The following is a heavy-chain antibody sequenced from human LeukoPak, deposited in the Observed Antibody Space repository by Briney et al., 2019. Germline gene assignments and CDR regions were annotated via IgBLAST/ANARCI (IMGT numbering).Heavy chain of an antibody. J-gene: IGHJ4*02. CDR2: INTNTGNP. Sequence: ASVKVSCKASGYTSTSYAMNWVRQAPGQGLEWMGWINTNTGNPTYAQGFTGRFVFSLDTSVSTAYLQISSLKAEDTAVYYCAASMRCTNGVCYAVTDYWGQGTLVTVSS. D-gene: IGHD2-8*01. V-gene: IGHV7-4-1*02. CDR1: GYTSTSYA. CDR3: AASMRCTNGVCYAVTDY.